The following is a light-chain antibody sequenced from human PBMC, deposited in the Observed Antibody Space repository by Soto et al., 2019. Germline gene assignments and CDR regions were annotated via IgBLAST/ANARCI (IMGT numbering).Light chain of an antibody. J-gene: IGKJ1*01. CDR3: QQYNNWPPGT. V-gene: IGKV3-15*01. CDR1: QSVSSN. CDR2: GAS. Sequence: EIVMTQSPATLSVSPGERATLSCRASQSVSSNLAWYQQKPGQAPRLLIYGASTRATGIPARFSGSGSGTEFTLTISSLQSEDVAVYYWQQYNNWPPGTF.